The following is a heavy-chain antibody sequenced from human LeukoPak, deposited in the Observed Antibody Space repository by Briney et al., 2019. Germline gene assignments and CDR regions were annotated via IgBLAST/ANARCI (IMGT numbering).Heavy chain of an antibody. J-gene: IGHJ4*02. Sequence: GGSLRLSCAASGFTFSSYKMNWVRQAPGKGLEWVSHISSSGSTRYYAASVKDRFTIPRDNARNSLYLKMNSLRHEDTAVYYCARGETAVTSNLDHWGQGTLVTVSS. D-gene: IGHD4-17*01. CDR1: GFTFSSYK. CDR3: ARGETAVTSNLDH. V-gene: IGHV3-48*02. CDR2: ISSSGSTR.